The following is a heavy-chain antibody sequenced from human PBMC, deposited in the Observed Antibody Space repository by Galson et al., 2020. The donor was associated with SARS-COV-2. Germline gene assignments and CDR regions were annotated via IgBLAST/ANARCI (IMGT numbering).Heavy chain of an antibody. J-gene: IGHJ6*02. CDR2: ISGSGGST. D-gene: IGHD2-15*01. Sequence: GESLKISCAASGFTFSSYAMSWVRQAPGKGLEWVSAISGSGGSTYYADSVKGRFTISRDNSKNTLYLQMNSLRAEDTAVYYCAKVIMEDIVVVVAGDGMDVWGQGTTVTVSS. V-gene: IGHV3-23*01. CDR3: AKVIMEDIVVVVAGDGMDV. CDR1: GFTFSSYA.